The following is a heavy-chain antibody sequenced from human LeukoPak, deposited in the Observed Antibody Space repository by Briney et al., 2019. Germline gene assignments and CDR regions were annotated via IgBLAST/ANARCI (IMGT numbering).Heavy chain of an antibody. J-gene: IGHJ6*02. Sequence: SETLSLTCTVSGGSISSGGYYWSWIRQHPGKGLEWIGYIYYSGSTYYNPSLKSRVTISVDTSKDQFSLKLSSVTAADTAVYYCARAGYSSSWYIIDYYGMDVWDQGTTVTVSS. CDR3: ARAGYSSSWYIIDYYGMDV. V-gene: IGHV4-31*03. CDR2: IYYSGST. CDR1: GGSISSGGYY. D-gene: IGHD6-13*01.